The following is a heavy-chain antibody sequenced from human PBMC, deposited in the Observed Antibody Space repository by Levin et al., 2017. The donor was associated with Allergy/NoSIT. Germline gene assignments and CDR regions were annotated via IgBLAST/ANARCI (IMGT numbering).Heavy chain of an antibody. CDR2: ISSDGRKK. Sequence: PGGSLRLSCAASGFTFSSYGMHWVRQAPGKGLEWVAVISSDGRKKFYADSVKGRFTISRDNSKNTIDLQMNILRAEDTAVYYCAKDVYGSGWYPLGNDAFEMWGQGTKVSVSS. CDR3: AKDVYGSGWYPLGNDAFEM. V-gene: IGHV3-30*18. CDR1: GFTFSSYG. J-gene: IGHJ3*02. D-gene: IGHD6-19*01.